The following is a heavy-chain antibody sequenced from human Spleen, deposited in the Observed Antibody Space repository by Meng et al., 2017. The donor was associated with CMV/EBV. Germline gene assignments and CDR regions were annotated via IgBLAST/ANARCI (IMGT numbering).Heavy chain of an antibody. CDR2: IKSRSDGATT. Sequence: GGSLRLSCATSGFTFSNAYMSWVRQAPGKGLEWVGRIKSRSDGATTDYAAPVKGRFTISRDDSKSTLYLQMNNLKTEDTAVYYCNDHYSMDVWGPGTTVTVSS. CDR1: GFTFSNAY. D-gene: IGHD3-10*01. J-gene: IGHJ6*02. V-gene: IGHV3-15*01. CDR3: NDHYSMDV.